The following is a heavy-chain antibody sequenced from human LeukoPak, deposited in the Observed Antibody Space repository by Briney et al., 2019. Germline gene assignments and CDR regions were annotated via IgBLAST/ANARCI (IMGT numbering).Heavy chain of an antibody. CDR2: TYYRSKWYN. V-gene: IGHV6-1*01. J-gene: IGHJ4*02. CDR3: ARDMGVFSKWSKYDY. Sequence: SQTLSLTCAISRDSVSTNSAAWNWIRQSPSRGLEWLGRTYYRSKWYNDYAVSVKSRIAINPDTSKNQFSLLLNSVTPEDTAVYYCARDMGVFSKWSKYDYWGQGTLVTVSS. D-gene: IGHD2-15*01. CDR1: RDSVSTNSAA.